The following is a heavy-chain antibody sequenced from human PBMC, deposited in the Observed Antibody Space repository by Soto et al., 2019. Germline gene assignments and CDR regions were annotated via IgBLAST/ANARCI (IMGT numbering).Heavy chain of an antibody. D-gene: IGHD6-19*01. Sequence: DVQLLESGGGLVQPGGSLRLSCAASGFTFRNYAMTWVRQAPGKGLEWVSAITGSSVGTFYADSVKGRFTISRDNSKNTLFLQMNTLTPEDTAVYYCAKLPEIGVAGTEYFQYWGQGTLVTVSS. J-gene: IGHJ1*01. CDR1: GFTFRNYA. CDR3: AKLPEIGVAGTEYFQY. CDR2: ITGSSVGT. V-gene: IGHV3-23*01.